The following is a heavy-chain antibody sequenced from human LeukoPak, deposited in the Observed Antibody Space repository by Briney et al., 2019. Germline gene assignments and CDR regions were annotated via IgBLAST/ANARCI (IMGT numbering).Heavy chain of an antibody. CDR2: ISPSGGST. CDR3: ATVPNYGSGANWFDP. Sequence: ASVKVSCKAFGYTFTSNYMHWVRQAPGQGPEWMGVISPSGGSTTYAQKFQGRVTMTEDTSTDTAYMELSSLRSEDTAVYYCATVPNYGSGANWFDPWGQGTLVTVSS. D-gene: IGHD3-10*01. V-gene: IGHV1-46*01. J-gene: IGHJ5*02. CDR1: GYTFTSNY.